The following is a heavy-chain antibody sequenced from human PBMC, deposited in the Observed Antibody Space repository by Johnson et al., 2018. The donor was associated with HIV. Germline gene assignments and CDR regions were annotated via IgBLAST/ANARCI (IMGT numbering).Heavy chain of an antibody. J-gene: IGHJ3*01. D-gene: IGHD1-1*01. CDR1: GFTFSSYW. CDR2: IKQDGSEK. V-gene: IGHV3-7*05. CDR3: ARDAVIRRCWYNVDAFDV. Sequence: VQLVESGGALVQPGGSLRLSCAASGFTFSSYWMSWVRQAPGKGLEWVANIKQDGSEKYYVDSVKGRFTISRDNAKNSLYLQMNSLRAEDTAVYYCARDAVIRRCWYNVDAFDVWGQGTMVTVS.